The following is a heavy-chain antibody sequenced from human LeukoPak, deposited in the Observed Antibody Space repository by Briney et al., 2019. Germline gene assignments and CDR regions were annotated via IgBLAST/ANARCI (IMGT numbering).Heavy chain of an antibody. Sequence: GESLKISCKGSGYSFTSYWIGWVRQMPGKGLEWMGIIYPGDSDTRYSPSFQGQVTISADKSISTAYLQWSSLKASDTAMYYCARRKGGYSSSWYLYYFDYWGQGTLVTVSS. CDR2: IYPGDSDT. CDR1: GYSFTSYW. V-gene: IGHV5-51*01. J-gene: IGHJ4*02. D-gene: IGHD6-13*01. CDR3: ARRKGGYSSSWYLYYFDY.